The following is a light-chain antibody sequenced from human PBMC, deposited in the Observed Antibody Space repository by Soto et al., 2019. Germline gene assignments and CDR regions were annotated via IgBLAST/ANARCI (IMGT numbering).Light chain of an antibody. Sequence: EIVLTQSPATLSLSPGEGATLSCRASQSLSYYLAWYQQKPGQAPRLLIYDASHRATGIPVRFSGSGSGTDFTLTISSLEPEDFAVYYCQQRTYSITFGQGTRLEIK. CDR2: DAS. V-gene: IGKV3-11*01. J-gene: IGKJ5*01. CDR3: QQRTYSIT. CDR1: QSLSYY.